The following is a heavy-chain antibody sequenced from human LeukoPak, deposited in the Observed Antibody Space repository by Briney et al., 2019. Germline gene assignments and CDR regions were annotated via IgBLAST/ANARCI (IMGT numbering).Heavy chain of an antibody. CDR3: ARDGDIVVADWSYYMDV. CDR1: GFTFSSYG. CDR2: IRYDGSNK. D-gene: IGHD2-2*01. V-gene: IGHV3-30*02. Sequence: GGSLRLSCAASGFTFSSYGMHWVRQAPGKGLEWVAFIRYDGSNKYYADSVKGRFTISRDTSKNTLYLQMNSLRAEDTAVYYCARDGDIVVADWSYYMDVWGKGATVTVSS. J-gene: IGHJ6*03.